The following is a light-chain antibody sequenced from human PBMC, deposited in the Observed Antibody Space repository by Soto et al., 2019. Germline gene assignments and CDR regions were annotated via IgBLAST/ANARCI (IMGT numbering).Light chain of an antibody. Sequence: DIQMTQSPYTLSGSVCDRVTITCRASQTISSWLAWYLQRPGKAPKLLIYRASTLESGVPSRFSGSGSGTEFTLTISSLQSDDFATYYCQQYNSYSEAVGQGTKVDI. CDR3: QQYNSYSEA. CDR1: QTISSW. CDR2: RAS. V-gene: IGKV1-5*03. J-gene: IGKJ1*01.